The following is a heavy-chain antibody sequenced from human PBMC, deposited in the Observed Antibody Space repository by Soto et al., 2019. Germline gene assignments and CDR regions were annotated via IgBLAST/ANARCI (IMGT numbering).Heavy chain of an antibody. V-gene: IGHV3-23*01. CDR2: IRGSGRTT. CDR1: GFTFGTYA. J-gene: IGHJ6*03. CDR3: AKFRGPSYSYYYMDV. Sequence: EVQLLESGGGLVQPGGSLRLSCAASGFTFGTYAMNWLRQAPGRGLECVSFIRGSGRTTYYADSVKGRFTVSRDNSKNTMYLQMNSLRAEDTALYYCAKFRGPSYSYYYMDVWGKGTTVTVSS. D-gene: IGHD3-16*01.